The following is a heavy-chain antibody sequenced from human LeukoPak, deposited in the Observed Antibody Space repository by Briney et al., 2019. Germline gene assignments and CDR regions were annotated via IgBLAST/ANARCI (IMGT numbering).Heavy chain of an antibody. Sequence: ASVKVSCKASGYTFTGYYMHWVRQAPGQGLEWMGWINPNSGGTNYAQKFQGRVTMTRDTSISTAYMELSRLRSDNTAVYYCARGGYYGSGRRIDYWGQGTLVTVSS. D-gene: IGHD3-10*01. CDR1: GYTFTGYY. V-gene: IGHV1-2*02. CDR2: INPNSGGT. CDR3: ARGGYYGSGRRIDY. J-gene: IGHJ4*02.